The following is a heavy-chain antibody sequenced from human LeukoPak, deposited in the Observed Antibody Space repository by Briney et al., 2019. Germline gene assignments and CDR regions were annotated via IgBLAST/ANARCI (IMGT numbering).Heavy chain of an antibody. CDR1: GFTFSSYS. D-gene: IGHD6-6*01. Sequence: GGSLRLSCAASGFTFSSYSMNWVRQAPGKGLEWVSSISSSSSYIYYADSVKGRFTISRDNAENSLYLQMNSLRAEDTAVYYCARGGIAARPAVVDYWGQGTLVTVSS. CDR3: ARGGIAARPAVVDY. V-gene: IGHV3-21*01. CDR2: ISSSSSYI. J-gene: IGHJ4*02.